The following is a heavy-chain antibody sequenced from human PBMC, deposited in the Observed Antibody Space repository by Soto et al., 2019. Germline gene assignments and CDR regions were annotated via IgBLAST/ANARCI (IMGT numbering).Heavy chain of an antibody. CDR1: GYTFTSYG. V-gene: IGHV1-18*01. Sequence: GSSVKVSCKASGYTFTSYGISWVRQAPGQGLEWMGWISAYNGNTNYAQKLQGRVTMTTDTSTSTAYMELRSLRSDDTAVYYCARGERIKLFRVGIRGENWVDPWGQGTRGTVSP. J-gene: IGHJ5*02. D-gene: IGHD3-3*01. CDR3: ARGERIKLFRVGIRGENWVDP. CDR2: ISAYNGNT.